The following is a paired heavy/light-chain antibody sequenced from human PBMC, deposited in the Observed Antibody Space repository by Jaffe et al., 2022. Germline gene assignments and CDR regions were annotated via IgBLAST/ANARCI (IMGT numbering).Light chain of an antibody. V-gene: IGKV1-16*02. J-gene: IGKJ4*01. CDR2: AAS. CDR1: QGISNY. CDR3: QQYNSYPPT. Sequence: DIQMTQSPSSLSASVGDRVTITCRASQGISNYLAWFQQKPGKAPKSLIYAASSLQSGVPSKFSGSGSGTDFTLTISSLQPEDFATYYCQQYNSYPPTFGGGTKVEIK.
Heavy chain of an antibody. V-gene: IGHV3-43*01. CDR1: GFTFDDYT. Sequence: EVQLVESGGVVVQPGGSLRLSCAASGFTFDDYTMHWVRQAPGKGLEWVSLISWDGGSTYYADSVKGRFTISRDNSKNSLYLQMNSLRTEDTALYYCAKDDDYGDYLFDYWGQGTLVTVSS. CDR3: AKDDDYGDYLFDY. D-gene: IGHD4-17*01. J-gene: IGHJ4*02. CDR2: ISWDGGST.